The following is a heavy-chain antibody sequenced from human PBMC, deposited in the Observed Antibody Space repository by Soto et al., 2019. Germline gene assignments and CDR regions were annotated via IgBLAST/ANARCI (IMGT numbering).Heavy chain of an antibody. D-gene: IGHD6-19*01. Sequence: EVQLLESGGGLVQPGGSLRLSCAASGFAFSSYAMSWVRQAPGKGLEWVSAISGSGGSTYYADSVKGRFTISRDNSKNTLYLQMNSLRAEDTAVCYCARRSSGWYFDYWGQGTLVTVSS. CDR1: GFAFSSYA. CDR2: ISGSGGST. CDR3: ARRSSGWYFDY. V-gene: IGHV3-23*01. J-gene: IGHJ4*02.